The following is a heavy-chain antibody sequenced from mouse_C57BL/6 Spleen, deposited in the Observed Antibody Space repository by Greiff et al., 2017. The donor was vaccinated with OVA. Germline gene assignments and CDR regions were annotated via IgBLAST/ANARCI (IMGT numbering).Heavy chain of an antibody. D-gene: IGHD2-4*01. CDR3: ARSGIYYDYLYY. Sequence: QVQLQQPGAELVKPGASVKMSCKASGYTFTSYWITWVKQRPGQGLEWIGDIYPGSGSTNYNEKFKSKATLTVDTSSSTAYMQLSSLTSEDSAVYYCARSGIYYDYLYYWGQGTTLTVSS. V-gene: IGHV1-55*01. J-gene: IGHJ2*01. CDR1: GYTFTSYW. CDR2: IYPGSGST.